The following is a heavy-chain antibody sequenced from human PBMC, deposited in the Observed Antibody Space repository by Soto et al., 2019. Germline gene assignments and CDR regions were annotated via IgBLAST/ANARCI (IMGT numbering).Heavy chain of an antibody. V-gene: IGHV4-30-4*01. CDR1: GGSISSGDYY. Sequence: SETLSLTCTFSGGSISSGDYYWSWICQPPWKGLEWIGYIYYSGSTYYNPSLKSRVTISVDTSKNQFSLKLSSVTAADTAVYYCARDRYYGGNSPHFDYWGQGTLVTVS. CDR3: ARDRYYGGNSPHFDY. J-gene: IGHJ4*02. D-gene: IGHD4-17*01. CDR2: IYYSGST.